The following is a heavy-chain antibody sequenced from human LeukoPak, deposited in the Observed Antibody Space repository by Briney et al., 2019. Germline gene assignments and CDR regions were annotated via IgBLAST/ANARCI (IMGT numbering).Heavy chain of an antibody. Sequence: GGSLRLSCAASGFTFDDYAIHWVRQAPAKGLEWISSISWNSGNIGYADSAKGRFTISRDNAKNSLYLQVNSLRAEDTALYYCAKDIASSGRGAFDIWGRGTMVTVSS. CDR2: ISWNSGNI. CDR3: AKDIASSGRGAFDI. CDR1: GFTFDDYA. V-gene: IGHV3-9*01. D-gene: IGHD3-22*01. J-gene: IGHJ3*02.